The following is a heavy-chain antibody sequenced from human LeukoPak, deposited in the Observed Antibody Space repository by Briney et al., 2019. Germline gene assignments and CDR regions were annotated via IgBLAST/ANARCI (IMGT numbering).Heavy chain of an antibody. D-gene: IGHD1-14*01. J-gene: IGHJ4*02. CDR3: ARATTYFDN. CDR2: IYHTWTT. CDR1: GDFTSSGGYY. Sequence: TLSLTCTVSGDFTSSGGYYWSWIRQHPGKGLEWIGYIYHTWTTYYNPSLKSRVSLSVDTSKNQFSLKLSSVTAADTAVYYCARATTYFDNWGQGTLVAVSS. V-gene: IGHV4-31*03.